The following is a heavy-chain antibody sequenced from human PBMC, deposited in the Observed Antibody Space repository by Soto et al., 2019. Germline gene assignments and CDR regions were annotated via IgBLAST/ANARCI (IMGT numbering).Heavy chain of an antibody. Sequence: GGSLRLTCAASGCTFRSYDMHWVRQVTGKGLGWVSVIGSAGDSNYAPSVKGRFTISRENAKNSLYLQMNSLRAGDTAVYYCARGSKGTYGMDVWGQGTTVTVSS. D-gene: IGHD3-10*01. V-gene: IGHV3-13*01. CDR2: IGSAGDS. CDR3: ARGSKGTYGMDV. J-gene: IGHJ6*02. CDR1: GCTFRSYD.